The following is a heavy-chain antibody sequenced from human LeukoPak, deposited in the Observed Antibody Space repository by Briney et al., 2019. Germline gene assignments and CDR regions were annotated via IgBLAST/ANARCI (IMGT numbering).Heavy chain of an antibody. CDR2: ISGSGGNT. J-gene: IGHJ3*02. Sequence: PGGSLRLSCAASGFTFSNSAMSWVRQAPGKGLEWVSVISGSGGNTDYADSVKGRFTISRDNSKNTLYLQVNSLRVEDTAVYYCARRSAWSAFDIWGQGTIVTVSS. D-gene: IGHD3-3*01. CDR3: ARRSAWSAFDI. CDR1: GFTFSNSA. V-gene: IGHV3-23*01.